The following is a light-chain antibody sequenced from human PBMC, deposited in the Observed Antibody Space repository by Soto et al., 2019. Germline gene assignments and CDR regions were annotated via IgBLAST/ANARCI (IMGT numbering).Light chain of an antibody. J-gene: IGLJ1*01. V-gene: IGLV2-14*02. CDR1: SSDVGSYNL. CDR2: EGY. CDR3: SSYTSSSTLYV. Sequence: QSALTQPASVSGSPGQSITISCTGTSSDVGSYNLVSWYQQHPGKAPKLIIYEGYKRPSGVSNRFSGSKSGNTASLTISGLQAEDEADYYCSSYTSSSTLYVFGTGTKLTVL.